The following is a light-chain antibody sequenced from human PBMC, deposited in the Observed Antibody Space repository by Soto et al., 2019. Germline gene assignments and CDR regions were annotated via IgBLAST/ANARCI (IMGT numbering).Light chain of an antibody. CDR1: ESISNNY. Sequence: EIVLTQSPDTLSLSPGEEATLSCRTSESISNNYLAWYQQKAGQAPRLLIYVAYGSATGIPNRFSGSGSGTDFTLHISRLEPEDFAVYYCQQYGTSPTWTFGQGTNVEVK. V-gene: IGKV3-20*01. CDR2: VAY. J-gene: IGKJ1*01. CDR3: QQYGTSPTWT.